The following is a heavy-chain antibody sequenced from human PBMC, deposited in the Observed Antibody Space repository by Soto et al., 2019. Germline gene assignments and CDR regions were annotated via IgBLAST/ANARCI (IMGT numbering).Heavy chain of an antibody. CDR2: IYYSGST. J-gene: IGHJ4*02. V-gene: IGHV4-59*01. CDR1: GGSISSYY. D-gene: IGHD2-15*01. Sequence: SETLSLTCTVSGGSISSYYWSWIRQPPGKGLEWIGYIYYSGSTNYNPSLKSRVTISVDTSKNQFSLKLSSVTAADTAVYYCARGWQPSFFDYWGQGTLVTVSS. CDR3: ARGWQPSFFDY.